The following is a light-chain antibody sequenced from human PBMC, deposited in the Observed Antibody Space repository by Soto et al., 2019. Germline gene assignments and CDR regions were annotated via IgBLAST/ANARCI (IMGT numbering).Light chain of an antibody. CDR3: SSYAGSLYV. CDR1: SSDVGDYNY. Sequence: QSALTQPPSASGSPGQSVTISCTGTSSDVGDYNYVSWYQQHPGKAPELMIYEVSKRPSGVPDRFSGSKSGNTASLTVSGLQAEDEADYPCSSYAGSLYVFGTGTKVTVL. CDR2: EVS. J-gene: IGLJ1*01. V-gene: IGLV2-8*01.